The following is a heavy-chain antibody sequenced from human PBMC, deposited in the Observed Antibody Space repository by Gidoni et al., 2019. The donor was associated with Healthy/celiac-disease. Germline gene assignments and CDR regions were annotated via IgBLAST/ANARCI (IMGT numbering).Heavy chain of an antibody. D-gene: IGHD6-13*01. CDR3: ARHKKRDSSPPGWFDP. J-gene: IGHJ5*02. CDR2: IYYSGST. V-gene: IGHV4-39*01. CDR1: GGSISSSSYY. Sequence: QLQLQESGPGLVKPSETLSLTCTVSGGSISSSSYYWGWIRQPPGKGLEWIGSIYYSGSTYYNPSLKSRVTISVDTSKNQFSLKLSSVTAADPAVYYCARHKKRDSSPPGWFDPWGQGTLVTVSS.